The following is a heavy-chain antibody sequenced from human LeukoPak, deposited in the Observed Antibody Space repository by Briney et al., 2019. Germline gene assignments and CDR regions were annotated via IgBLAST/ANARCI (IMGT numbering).Heavy chain of an antibody. Sequence: GGSLRLSCAASGFTFSSYSMNWVRQAPGKGLEWVSSISSSSSYIYYADSVKGRFTISRDNAKNSLYLQMNSLRAEDTAVYYCAISGMVATYLDYWGQGTLVTVSS. J-gene: IGHJ4*02. D-gene: IGHD5-12*01. CDR1: GFTFSSYS. CDR3: AISGMVATYLDY. CDR2: ISSSSSYI. V-gene: IGHV3-21*01.